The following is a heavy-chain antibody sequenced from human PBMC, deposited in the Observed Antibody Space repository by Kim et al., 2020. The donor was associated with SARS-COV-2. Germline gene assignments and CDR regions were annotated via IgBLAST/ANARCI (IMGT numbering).Heavy chain of an antibody. CDR3: ARSRISTYLTFDP. CDR2: ISSSSSYI. Sequence: GGSLRLSCAASGFTFSSYSMNWVRQAPGKGLEWVSSISSSSSYIYYADSVKGRFTISRDNAKNSLYLQMNSLRAEDTAVYYCARSRISTYLTFDPWGQGTLVTVSS. D-gene: IGHD1-26*01. V-gene: IGHV3-21*01. CDR1: GFTFSSYS. J-gene: IGHJ5*02.